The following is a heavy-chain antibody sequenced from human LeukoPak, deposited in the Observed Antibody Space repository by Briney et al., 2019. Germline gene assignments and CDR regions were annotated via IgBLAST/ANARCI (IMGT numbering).Heavy chain of an antibody. CDR1: GYTFTGYY. CDR2: ISPNSGDT. Sequence: GASVKVSCKTSGYTFTGYYMHWVRQAPGQGLEWMGWISPNSGDTNYAQKFQGRVSMTGDTSISTAYMELSRLRSDDTAVYYCARTLVVINDAFDIWGQGTMVTVSS. CDR3: ARTLVVINDAFDI. J-gene: IGHJ3*02. D-gene: IGHD3-22*01. V-gene: IGHV1-2*02.